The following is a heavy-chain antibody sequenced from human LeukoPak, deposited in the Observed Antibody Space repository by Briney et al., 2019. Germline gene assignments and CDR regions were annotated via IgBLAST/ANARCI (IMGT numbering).Heavy chain of an antibody. Sequence: GGSLRLSCAASGFTFSSFAMSWVRQAPGKGLEWVSSISGSGSTTYYADSVKGRFTISRDNAKNSLYLQMNSLRAEDTAVYYCARDHDDYFDYWGQGTLVTVSS. V-gene: IGHV3-23*01. D-gene: IGHD3-3*01. J-gene: IGHJ4*02. CDR3: ARDHDDYFDY. CDR1: GFTFSSFA. CDR2: ISGSGSTT.